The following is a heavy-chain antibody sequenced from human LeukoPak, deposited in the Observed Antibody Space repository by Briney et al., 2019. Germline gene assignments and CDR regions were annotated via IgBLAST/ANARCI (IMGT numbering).Heavy chain of an antibody. V-gene: IGHV1-2*04. CDR1: GYIFTKHG. D-gene: IGHD2-15*01. CDR3: VVVVAASPN. CDR2: INPNSSGT. J-gene: IGHJ4*02. Sequence: ASVKVSCKTSGYIFTKHGISWVRQAPGQGLEWMGWINPNSSGTNYAQKFQGWVTMTRDTSISTAYMELSRLRSDDTAVYYCVVVVAASPNWGQGTLVTVSS.